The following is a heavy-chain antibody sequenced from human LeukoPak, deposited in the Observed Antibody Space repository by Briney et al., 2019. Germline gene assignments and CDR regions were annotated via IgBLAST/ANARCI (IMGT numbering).Heavy chain of an antibody. Sequence: PSETLSLTCAVYGGSFSGYYWSWIRQPPGKGLEWIGEINHSGSTNYNPSLKSRVTISVDTSKNQFSLKLSSVTAADTAVYYCARRRVYSSSWYPPFPFDPWGQGMLVTVSS. CDR3: ARRRVYSSSWYPPFPFDP. CDR1: GGSFSGYY. J-gene: IGHJ5*02. CDR2: INHSGST. D-gene: IGHD6-13*01. V-gene: IGHV4-34*01.